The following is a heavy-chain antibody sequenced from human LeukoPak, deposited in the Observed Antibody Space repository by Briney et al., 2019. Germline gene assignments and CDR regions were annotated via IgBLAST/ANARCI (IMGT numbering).Heavy chain of an antibody. CDR2: IYYSGST. CDR3: APRAGSGTS. CDR1: GFTFSSYA. V-gene: IGHV4-38-2*01. D-gene: IGHD3-10*01. J-gene: IGHJ5*02. Sequence: GSLRLSCAASGFTFSSYAMSWVRQAPGKGLEWIGSIYYSGSTYYNPSLKSRVTISVDTSKNQFSLKLSSVTAADTAVYYCAPRAGSGTSWGQGTLVTVSS.